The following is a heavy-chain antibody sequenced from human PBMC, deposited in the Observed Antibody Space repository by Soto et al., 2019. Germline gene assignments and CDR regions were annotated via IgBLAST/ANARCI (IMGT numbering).Heavy chain of an antibody. Sequence: QIQLVQSGPEVKKPGASVRLSCKASGYSFVSHGISWVRQAPGQGLEWMAWIVPYKGGTKYAQRLQGRVTVTTDTHTSSVYMELRNLGPDDTAVYYCARDVQHWWEDATGGFDYWGQGTLVAVSS. CDR1: GYSFVSHG. V-gene: IGHV1-18*04. CDR3: ARDVQHWWEDATGGFDY. CDR2: IVPYKGGT. D-gene: IGHD2-8*02. J-gene: IGHJ4*02.